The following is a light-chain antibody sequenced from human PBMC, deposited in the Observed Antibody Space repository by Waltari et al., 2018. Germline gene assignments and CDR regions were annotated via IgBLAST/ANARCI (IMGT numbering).Light chain of an antibody. CDR2: EAT. CDR3: CSYAGEITMI. V-gene: IGLV2-23*01. CDR1: YYDIGNYDL. J-gene: IGLJ2*01. Sequence: QSALTQPASVSGSPGQSVTISCTGTYYDIGNYDLVSWYQQYPGKAPRLIIYEATSRPSWVSNRFSASKSGNTASLTISGLQTEDEAHYYCCSYAGEITMIFGGGTRLTVL.